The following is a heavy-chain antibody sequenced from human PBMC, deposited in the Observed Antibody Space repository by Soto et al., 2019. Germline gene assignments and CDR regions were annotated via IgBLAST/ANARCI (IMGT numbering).Heavy chain of an antibody. J-gene: IGHJ6*03. CDR1: GFTFSSYG. CDR2: IWYDGSNK. CDR3: ARGNDFWSGYHPNYYYYYMDV. D-gene: IGHD3-3*01. Sequence: GGSLRLSCAASGFTFSSYGMHWVRQAPGKGLEWVAVIWYDGSNKYYADSVKGRFTISRANSKNTLYLQMNSLRAEDTAVYYCARGNDFWSGYHPNYYYYYMDVWGKGTTVTVSS. V-gene: IGHV3-33*01.